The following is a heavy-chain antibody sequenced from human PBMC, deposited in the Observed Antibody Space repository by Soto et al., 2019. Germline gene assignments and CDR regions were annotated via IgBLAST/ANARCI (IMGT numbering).Heavy chain of an antibody. D-gene: IGHD3-3*01. J-gene: IGHJ5*02. Sequence: SETLSLTCSVSGGTISGYYWTWIRQPAGKGLEWIGRIYSSGNTKYNPSLQSRVTMSPDTSNNQFSLRLTSVTAADTAVYYCARGQRFSDWFDPWGQGTLVTVSS. CDR1: GGTISGYY. V-gene: IGHV4-4*07. CDR3: ARGQRFSDWFDP. CDR2: IYSSGNT.